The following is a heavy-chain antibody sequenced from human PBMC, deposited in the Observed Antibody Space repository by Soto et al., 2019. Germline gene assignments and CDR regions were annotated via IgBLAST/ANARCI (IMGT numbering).Heavy chain of an antibody. Sequence: EVQLVESGGGLVKPGGSLRLSCAASGFTFSSFTMTWVRQAPGKGLEWVSSISSSSSYIYYGDSLKGRFTISRDNAKSSLYLQMNSLRAEDTAVYYCARLLRLGTFYDFWTDYNTQDFDQWGQGTLVTVSS. J-gene: IGHJ4*02. CDR3: ARLLRLGTFYDFWTDYNTQDFDQ. CDR2: ISSSSSYI. D-gene: IGHD3-3*01. CDR1: GFTFSSFT. V-gene: IGHV3-21*06.